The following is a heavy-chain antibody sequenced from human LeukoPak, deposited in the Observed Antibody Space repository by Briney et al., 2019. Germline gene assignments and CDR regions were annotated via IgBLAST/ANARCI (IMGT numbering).Heavy chain of an antibody. J-gene: IGHJ5*02. Sequence: GASVKVSCKASGYTFTNYDINWVRQATGQGLEWMGWMNPHSANTGYSQKFQGRITMTWNTSISTAYMELSSLRSEDMAIYYCAREDYYGSGSFSNWFDPWGQGTLVTVSS. D-gene: IGHD3-10*01. CDR3: AREDYYGSGSFSNWFDP. CDR2: MNPHSANT. CDR1: GYTFTNYD. V-gene: IGHV1-8*01.